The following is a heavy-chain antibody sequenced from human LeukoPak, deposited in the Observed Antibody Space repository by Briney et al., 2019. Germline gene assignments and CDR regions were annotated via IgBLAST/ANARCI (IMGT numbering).Heavy chain of an antibody. Sequence: ASVKVSCKASGYTFTSYYMHWVRQAPRQGLEWMGIINPSGGSTSYAQKFQGRVTMTRDMSTSTVYMELSSLRSEDTAVYYCARDQLSNDAFDIWGRGTMVTVSS. CDR2: INPSGGST. D-gene: IGHD2-2*01. J-gene: IGHJ3*02. V-gene: IGHV1-46*01. CDR3: ARDQLSNDAFDI. CDR1: GYTFTSYY.